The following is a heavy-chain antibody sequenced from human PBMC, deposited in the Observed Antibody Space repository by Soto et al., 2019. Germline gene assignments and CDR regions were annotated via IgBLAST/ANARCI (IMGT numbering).Heavy chain of an antibody. CDR3: ARDKKDGDSSGYDFGGFDY. D-gene: IGHD3-22*01. CDR1: GYTLTELS. J-gene: IGHJ4*02. CDR2: FDPEDGET. V-gene: IGHV1-24*01. Sequence: GASVKVSCKVSGYTLTELSMHWVRQAPGKGLEWMGGFDPEDGETIYAQKLQGRVTMTEDTSTDTAYMELSSLRSEDTAVYYCARDKKDGDSSGYDFGGFDYWGQGSLVSVSS.